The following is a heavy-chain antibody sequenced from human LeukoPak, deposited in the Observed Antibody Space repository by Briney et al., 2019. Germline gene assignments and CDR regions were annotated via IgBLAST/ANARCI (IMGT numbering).Heavy chain of an antibody. CDR3: AISIASPGYFAY. J-gene: IGHJ4*02. V-gene: IGHV3-53*01. CDR2: IYSGGST. Sequence: WGSLRLSCAASGFTVSSNYMSWVRQAPGKGLEGVSVIYSGGSTYYADSVKGRFTISRDNSKNTLYLQMNSLRADNTALYFCAISIASPGYFAYCGQASLVTVSS. CDR1: GFTVSSNY.